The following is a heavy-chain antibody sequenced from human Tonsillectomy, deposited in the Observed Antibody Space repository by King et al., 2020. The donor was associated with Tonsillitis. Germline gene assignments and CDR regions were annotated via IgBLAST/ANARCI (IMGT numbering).Heavy chain of an antibody. J-gene: IGHJ5*02. D-gene: IGHD6-19*01. CDR3: AKGGEAVAVWFDP. CDR2: ISGSGSNT. V-gene: IGHV3-23*04. Sequence: VQLVESGGGLVQPGGSLRLSCAASGFTFSNYALSWVRPAPGKGLEWVSTISGSGSNTYYAHSVKGRFTISRDHSKNTQYLQMNSLRAEDTAVYYCAKGGEAVAVWFDPWGQGTLVTVSS. CDR1: GFTFSNYA.